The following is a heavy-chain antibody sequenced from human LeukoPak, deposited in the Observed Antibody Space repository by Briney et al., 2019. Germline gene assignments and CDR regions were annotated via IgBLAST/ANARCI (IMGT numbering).Heavy chain of an antibody. V-gene: IGHV3-74*01. CDR3: ARDWGQLERRDYYGMDV. D-gene: IGHD1-1*01. J-gene: IGHJ6*02. CDR2: INSDGSST. CDR1: GFTFSSYW. Sequence: GGSLRLSCAASGFTFSSYWMHWVRQAPGKGLVWVSRINSDGSSTSYADSVKGRFTISRDNAKNTLYLQMNSLRDEDTAVYYCARDWGQLERRDYYGMDVWGQGTTVTVSS.